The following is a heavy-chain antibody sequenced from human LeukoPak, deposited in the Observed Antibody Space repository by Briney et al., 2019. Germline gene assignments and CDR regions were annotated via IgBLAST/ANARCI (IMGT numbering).Heavy chain of an antibody. CDR2: IYYSGRT. J-gene: IGHJ6*03. CDR1: GGSISIYY. V-gene: IGHV4-59*01. CDR3: AGGYIYGSTYYYMDV. Sequence: SETLSLTCSVSGGSISIYYWSWIRQPPGKGLEWIGYIYYSGRTSYNPSLKSSVTISVDKSKNQFSLKLSSVTDADTAVYYCAGGYIYGSTYYYMDVWGKGTTVTISS. D-gene: IGHD5-18*01.